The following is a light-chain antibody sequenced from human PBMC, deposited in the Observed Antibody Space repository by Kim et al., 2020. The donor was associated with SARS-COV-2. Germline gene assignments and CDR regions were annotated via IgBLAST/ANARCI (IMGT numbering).Light chain of an antibody. J-gene: IGLJ2*01. V-gene: IGLV3-1*01. CDR1: KLGDKY. CDR2: QDS. Sequence: SYELTQPPSVSVSPGQTASITCSGDKLGDKYASWYQQKPGQSPVLVIYQDSKRPSGIPERFSGSNSGNTATLTISGTQAMDEADYYCQAWDSSHVVFGGGTKLTVL. CDR3: QAWDSSHVV.